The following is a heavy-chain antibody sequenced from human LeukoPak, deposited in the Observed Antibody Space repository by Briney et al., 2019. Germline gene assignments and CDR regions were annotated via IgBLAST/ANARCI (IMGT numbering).Heavy chain of an antibody. CDR2: ISSSGSTI. CDR3: ARDYGSSSWTPDWFDP. Sequence: GGSLRLSCAASGFTFSSYEMNWVRRAPGKGLEWVSYISSSGSTIYYADSVKGRFTISRDNAKNSLYLQMNSLRAEDTAVYYCARDYGSSSWTPDWFDPWGQGTLVTVSS. D-gene: IGHD6-13*01. CDR1: GFTFSSYE. V-gene: IGHV3-48*03. J-gene: IGHJ5*02.